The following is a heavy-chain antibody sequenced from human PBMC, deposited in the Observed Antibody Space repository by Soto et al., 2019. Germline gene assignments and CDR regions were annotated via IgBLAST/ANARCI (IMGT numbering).Heavy chain of an antibody. V-gene: IGHV1-69*01. CDR2: IIPIFGTA. CDR1: GGTFSSYA. D-gene: IGHD3-22*01. J-gene: IGHJ4*02. Sequence: QVQLVQSGAEVKKPGSSVNVSCKASGGTFSSYAISWVRQAPGQGLEWMGGIIPIFGTANYAQKFQGRVTITADESTSRAYMELSSLRSEDTAVYYCARDHYYDSSGYYTFDYWGQGTLVTVSS. CDR3: ARDHYYDSSGYYTFDY.